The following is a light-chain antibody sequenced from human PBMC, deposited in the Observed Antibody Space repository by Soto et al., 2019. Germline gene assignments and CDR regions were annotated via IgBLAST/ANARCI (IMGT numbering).Light chain of an antibody. J-gene: IGKJ4*01. CDR1: QSVSSY. Sequence: EIVLTHSPGTLSLSPGEIATLSCRASQSVSSYLAWYQQKPGQAPRLLIYDASNRATGIPARFSGSGPGTDFTLTISSLEPEDFAVYYCQQRSNWLTLGGGTKVDIK. CDR2: DAS. CDR3: QQRSNWLT. V-gene: IGKV3-11*01.